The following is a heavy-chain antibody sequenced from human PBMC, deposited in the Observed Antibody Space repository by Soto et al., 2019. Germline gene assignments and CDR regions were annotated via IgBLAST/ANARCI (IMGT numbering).Heavy chain of an antibody. V-gene: IGHV1-18*01. CDR1: GYTFTSYG. CDR2: INPYNGNT. Sequence: QVQLVQSGAEVKKPGASVKVSCKASGYTFTSYGISWVRQAPGQGLEWMGWINPYNGNTNYAQKLQGRVTMTTDTTTNTDYMELRSLRSDDTAVYYCARDWFGIDYWGQGTLVTVSS. CDR3: ARDWFGIDY. D-gene: IGHD3-16*01. J-gene: IGHJ4*02.